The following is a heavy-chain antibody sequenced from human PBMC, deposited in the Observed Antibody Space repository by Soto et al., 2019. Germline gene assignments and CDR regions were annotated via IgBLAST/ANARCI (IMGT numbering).Heavy chain of an antibody. CDR3: ASLDYGDYVFDY. CDR2: IIYSGST. Sequence: QLQLQESGPGLVKPSETLSLTCTVSGGSISSSSYYWGWIRQPPGKGLEWIGIIIYSGSTYYNPPLKGRVTISVDTSKNQFSLKLSSVTAADTAVYYCASLDYGDYVFDYWGQGTLVTVSS. D-gene: IGHD4-17*01. CDR1: GGSISSSSYY. J-gene: IGHJ4*02. V-gene: IGHV4-39*01.